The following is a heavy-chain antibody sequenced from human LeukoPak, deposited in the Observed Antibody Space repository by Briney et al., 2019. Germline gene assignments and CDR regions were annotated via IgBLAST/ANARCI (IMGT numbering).Heavy chain of an antibody. J-gene: IGHJ3*02. V-gene: IGHV4-39*01. CDR2: IYYSGST. Sequence: SETLSLTCTVSGGSISSSSYYWGWIRHPPGKGLEWIGRIYYSGSTYYNPSLKTRVTISVDTSKNQFSLKLSSVTAADTAAYYCAIPDRVNAFDIWGQGTMVTVSS. D-gene: IGHD2-21*01. CDR3: AIPDRVNAFDI. CDR1: GGSISSSSYY.